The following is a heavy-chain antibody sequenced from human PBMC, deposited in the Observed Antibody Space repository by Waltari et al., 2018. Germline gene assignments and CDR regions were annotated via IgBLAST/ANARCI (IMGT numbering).Heavy chain of an antibody. CDR1: GYSISSGYY. J-gene: IGHJ3*02. CDR2: IYHSGGT. D-gene: IGHD2-21*01. Sequence: QVQLQESGPGLVKPSETLSLTCTVSGYSISSGYYWGWIRQPPGKGLEWIGSIYHSGGTYCNPSLKGRVTISVDTSKNQFSRKLSSVTAADTAVYYCARSAYSSAFDIWGQGTMVTVSS. CDR3: ARSAYSSAFDI. V-gene: IGHV4-38-2*02.